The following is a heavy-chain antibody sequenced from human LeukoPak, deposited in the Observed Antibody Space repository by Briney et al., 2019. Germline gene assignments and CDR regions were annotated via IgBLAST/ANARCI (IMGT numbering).Heavy chain of an antibody. CDR1: GYTFTGYD. Sequence: ASVKVSCKASGYTFTGYDINWVRRATGQGLEWMGWMNPKSGNTIYAQKFQGRVTFTRNTTINTAHMKLRILRSEDTAVYYCARGWISPTLHGSYTRFDVWGQGTPVTVSS. CDR3: ARGWISPTLHGSYTRFDV. D-gene: IGHD1-26*01. J-gene: IGHJ5*02. V-gene: IGHV1-8*03. CDR2: MNPKSGNT.